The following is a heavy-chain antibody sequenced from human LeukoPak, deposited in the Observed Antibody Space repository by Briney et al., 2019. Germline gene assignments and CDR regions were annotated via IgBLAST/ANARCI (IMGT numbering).Heavy chain of an antibody. CDR2: LRYDGSDK. V-gene: IGHV3-30*02. D-gene: IGHD1-26*01. CDR1: GFTFCTSG. J-gene: IGHJ2*01. Sequence: GGSLRLSCAASGFTFCTSGMHWVRQAPGKGLEWVAFLRYDGSDKYYADSVKGRFTISRDNSKNTLYLQMNSLRAEDTAVYYCAKDRASSWWYFDLWGRGTLVTVSS. CDR3: AKDRASSWWYFDL.